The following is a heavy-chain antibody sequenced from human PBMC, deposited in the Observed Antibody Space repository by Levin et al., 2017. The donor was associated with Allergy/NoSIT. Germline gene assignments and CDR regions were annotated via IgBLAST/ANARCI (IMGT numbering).Heavy chain of an antibody. J-gene: IGHJ2*01. CDR2: INPNSGDT. D-gene: IGHD3-22*01. Sequence: ASVKVSCKASGYIFTGYLVHWVRQAPGQGLEWMGWINPNSGDTEYAQKFQGRITMTRDTSINTAYLDLSRLRSDDTALYYCASSIVNTSVINTWYFDLWGRGTLVTVSS. CDR3: ASSIVNTSVINTWYFDL. V-gene: IGHV1-2*02. CDR1: GYIFTGYL.